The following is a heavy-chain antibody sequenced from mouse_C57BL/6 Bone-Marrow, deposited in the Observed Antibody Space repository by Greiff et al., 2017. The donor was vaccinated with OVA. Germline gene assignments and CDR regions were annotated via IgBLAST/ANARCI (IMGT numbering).Heavy chain of an antibody. Sequence: DVKLVESGGGLVKPGGSLKLSCAASGFTFSDYGMHWVRQAPEKGLEWVAYISSGSSTIYYADTVKGRFTISRDNAKNTLFLQMTSLRSEDTAMYYCARPSLRSYWYFDVWGTGTTVTVSS. J-gene: IGHJ1*03. CDR1: GFTFSDYG. CDR2: ISSGSSTI. D-gene: IGHD6-2*01. V-gene: IGHV5-17*01. CDR3: ARPSLRSYWYFDV.